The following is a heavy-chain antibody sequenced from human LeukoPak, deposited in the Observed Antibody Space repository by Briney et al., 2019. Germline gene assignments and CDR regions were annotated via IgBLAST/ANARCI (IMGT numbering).Heavy chain of an antibody. CDR1: GGTFSSYA. J-gene: IGHJ6*03. D-gene: IGHD6-19*01. CDR2: IIPIFGTA. V-gene: IGHV1-69*05. CDR3: ASYSSGWSYYYYMDV. Sequence: GASVKVSCKASGGTFSSYAISWVRQAPGQGLEWMGGIIPIFGTANYAQKLQGRVTITTDESTSTAYMELSSLRSEDTAVYYCASYSSGWSYYYYMDVWGKGTTVTVSS.